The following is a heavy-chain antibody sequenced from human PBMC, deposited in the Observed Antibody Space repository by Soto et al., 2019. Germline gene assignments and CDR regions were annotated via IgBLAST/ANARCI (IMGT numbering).Heavy chain of an antibody. Sequence: SVKVSCKASGGTFSSYAISWVRQAPGQGLEWMGGIIPIFGTANYAQKFQGRVTITADKSTSTAYMELSSLRSEDTAVYYCARDYGYYDSSGYNVLGFDPWGRG. J-gene: IGHJ5*02. D-gene: IGHD3-22*01. CDR2: IIPIFGTA. CDR1: GGTFSSYA. CDR3: ARDYGYYDSSGYNVLGFDP. V-gene: IGHV1-69*06.